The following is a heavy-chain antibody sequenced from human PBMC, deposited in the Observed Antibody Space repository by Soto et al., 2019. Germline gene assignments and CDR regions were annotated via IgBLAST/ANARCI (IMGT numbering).Heavy chain of an antibody. Sequence: SETLSLTCTVSGGSVRSSTYYWGWIRQAPGKGLEWIGYIYYSGSTYYNPSPKSRVTISVDTSKNQFSLKLSSVTAADTAVYYCATYDSSDYYSGSPIGWFDPWGQGTLVTVSS. CDR3: ATYDSSDYYSGSPIGWFDP. CDR2: IYYSGST. D-gene: IGHD3-22*01. V-gene: IGHV4-31*02. CDR1: GGSVRSSTYY. J-gene: IGHJ5*02.